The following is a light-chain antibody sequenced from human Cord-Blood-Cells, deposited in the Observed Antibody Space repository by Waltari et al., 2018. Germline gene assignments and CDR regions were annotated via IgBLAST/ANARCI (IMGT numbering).Light chain of an antibody. CDR1: SSNIGSNY. Sequence: QSVLTQPPSASGTPGQRVTISCSGSSSNIGSNYVYWYQQLPGTAPKLLIYRNNLRPSGVPDRFSGSKSGTSASLAISGLRSEDEADYYCAAWDDSLREVFGGGTKLTVL. V-gene: IGLV1-47*01. J-gene: IGLJ2*01. CDR2: RNN. CDR3: AAWDDSLREV.